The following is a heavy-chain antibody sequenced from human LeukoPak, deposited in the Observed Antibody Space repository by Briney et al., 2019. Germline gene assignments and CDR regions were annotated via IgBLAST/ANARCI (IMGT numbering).Heavy chain of an antibody. Sequence: GGSLRLSCAASGFTFSSYWMSWVRQAPGKGLEWVANIKQDGSEKYYVDSVKGRFTISRDNAKNSLYLQMNSLRAEDTAVYYCARDWSANIAPLDAFDIWGQGTMVTVSS. CDR2: IKQDGSEK. CDR1: GFTFSSYW. J-gene: IGHJ3*02. D-gene: IGHD6-6*01. CDR3: ARDWSANIAPLDAFDI. V-gene: IGHV3-7*01.